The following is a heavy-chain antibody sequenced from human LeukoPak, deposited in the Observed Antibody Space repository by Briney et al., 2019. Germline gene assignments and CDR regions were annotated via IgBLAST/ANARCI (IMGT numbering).Heavy chain of an antibody. V-gene: IGHV3-21*01. CDR2: ISASSSFI. D-gene: IGHD2-2*01. J-gene: IGHJ4*02. CDR3: ARGYCSRTSCEDFDY. CDR1: GFTFSHYS. Sequence: PGGSLRLSCAASGFTFSHYSMNWVRQAAGKGLEWVSSISASSSFIYYVDSLKGRFPISRDNAKNSLYLQMNSLRAEDTAVFYCARGYCSRTSCEDFDYWGQGTLVTVSS.